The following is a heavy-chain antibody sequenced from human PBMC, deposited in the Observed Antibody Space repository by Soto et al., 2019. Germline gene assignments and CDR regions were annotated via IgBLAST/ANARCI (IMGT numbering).Heavy chain of an antibody. CDR1: GFTVSSNY. Sequence: EVQLVESGGGLVQPGGSLRLSCAASGFTVSSNYMSWVRQAPGKGLEWVSVLYSGGSTYYTDSVKGRFIISRDNSKNTLCLQMNSLRAEDTAVYYCARGRDAYRWDYFDYWGQGTLVTVSS. CDR3: ARGRDAYRWDYFDY. J-gene: IGHJ4*02. D-gene: IGHD2-15*01. CDR2: LYSGGST. V-gene: IGHV3-66*01.